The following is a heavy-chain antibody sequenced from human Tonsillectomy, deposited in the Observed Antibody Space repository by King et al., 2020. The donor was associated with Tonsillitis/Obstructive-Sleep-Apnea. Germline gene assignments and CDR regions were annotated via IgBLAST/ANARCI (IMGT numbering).Heavy chain of an antibody. J-gene: IGHJ4*02. V-gene: IGHV1-46*01. CDR1: GYTFTRNY. D-gene: IGHD2-15*01. Sequence: QLVQSGAEVKKPGASVKVSCKASGYTFTRNYLHWVRQAPGQGLEWSGIINPSSGITTYAQKFQGRVTMTRDTSTSTVNMELSSLRSEDTAVYYCVRDDKDGRYFDYWGQGSLVTVSS. CDR3: VRDDKDGRYFDY. CDR2: INPSSGIT.